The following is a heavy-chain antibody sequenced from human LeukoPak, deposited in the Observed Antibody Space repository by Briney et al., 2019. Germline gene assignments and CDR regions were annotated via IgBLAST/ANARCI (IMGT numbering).Heavy chain of an antibody. J-gene: IGHJ5*02. CDR3: ARAGITETTSWFDP. CDR2: IYYSGST. D-gene: IGHD1-20*01. V-gene: IGHV4-59*01. Sequence: SETLSLTCTVSGGSISSYYWSWIRQPPGKGLEWIGYIYYSGSTNYNPSLKSRVTMSVGTSKNQFSLKLSSVTAADTAVYYCARAGITETTSWFDPWGKGTLVNVSS. CDR1: GGSISSYY.